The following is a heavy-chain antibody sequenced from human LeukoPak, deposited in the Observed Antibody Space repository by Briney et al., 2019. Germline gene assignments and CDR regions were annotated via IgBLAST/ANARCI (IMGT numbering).Heavy chain of an antibody. CDR3: ARRFRTSASGILHHDAYDI. CDR1: GGSITDHF. CDR2: IYGSP. D-gene: IGHD3-10*01. J-gene: IGHJ3*02. V-gene: IGHV4-4*09. Sequence: SETLSLTCTVSGGSITDHFWGWIRHTPGMGLEWIGHIYGSPTYNPSLKSRVTISDDTSENQIFLQMTSVTAADTAIYYCARRFRTSASGILHHDAYDIWGPGTEVIVSS.